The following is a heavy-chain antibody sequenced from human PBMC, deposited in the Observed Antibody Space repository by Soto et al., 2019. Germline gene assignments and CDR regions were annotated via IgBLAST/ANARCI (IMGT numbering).Heavy chain of an antibody. Sequence: QVQLQESGPGLVKPSQTLSLTCTVSGGSISSGGYYWSWIRQHPGKGLAWIGYIYYRGSTYYNPSFRSRVTISVDTYKNQFSLKLSSVPAADTAVYYCARDAATVTAGVFDYWGQGTLVTVSS. V-gene: IGHV4-31*03. CDR2: IYYRGST. CDR3: ARDAATVTAGVFDY. J-gene: IGHJ4*02. D-gene: IGHD4-17*01. CDR1: GGSISSGGYY.